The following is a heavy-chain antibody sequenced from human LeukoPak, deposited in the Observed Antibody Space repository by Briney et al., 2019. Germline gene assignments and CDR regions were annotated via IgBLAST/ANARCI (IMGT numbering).Heavy chain of an antibody. CDR2: IYYSGST. Sequence: KPSETLSLTCTVSGGSINSSSYYWGWIRQPPGKGLEWIGSIYYSGSTYYNPSLKSRVTISVDTSKNQFSLKLSSVTAADTAVYYCAREGLDRGYFDYWGQGTLVTVSS. J-gene: IGHJ4*02. V-gene: IGHV4-39*07. CDR1: GGSINSSSYY. CDR3: AREGLDRGYFDY. D-gene: IGHD1-14*01.